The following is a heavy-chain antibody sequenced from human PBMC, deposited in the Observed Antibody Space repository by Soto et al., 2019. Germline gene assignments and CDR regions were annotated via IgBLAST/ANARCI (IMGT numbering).Heavy chain of an antibody. V-gene: IGHV3-23*01. J-gene: IGHJ4*02. CDR1: GFSFVNYA. CDR2: LSGSGTST. D-gene: IGHD6-19*01. CDR3: AKATTNGGWFNPFDS. Sequence: GGSLRLSCAASGFSFVNYALNWVRQAPGKGLEWVSGLSGSGTSTYYADSVKGRFTISRDNSRDSLFLQMNSLTADDTAVYYCAKATTNGGWFNPFDSWGQGALVTVSS.